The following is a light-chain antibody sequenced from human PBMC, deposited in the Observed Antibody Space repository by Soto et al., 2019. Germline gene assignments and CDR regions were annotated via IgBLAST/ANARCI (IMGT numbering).Light chain of an antibody. Sequence: DIQMTQSPSSLSASVGDRVTITCRASQSISSYLNWYQQKPGKAPKLLIYAASSLQSGVPSRFSGSGSGTDFTLTISSLQPEDFATYYCQQSYSTPPTFGQGTTADI. CDR3: QQSYSTPPT. J-gene: IGKJ1*01. V-gene: IGKV1-39*01. CDR2: AAS. CDR1: QSISSY.